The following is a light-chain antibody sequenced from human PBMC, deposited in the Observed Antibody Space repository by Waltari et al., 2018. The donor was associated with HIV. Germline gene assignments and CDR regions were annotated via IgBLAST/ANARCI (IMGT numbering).Light chain of an antibody. CDR2: ENK. V-gene: IGLV1-51*02. J-gene: IGLJ1*01. CDR3: ETWDTSLSVYV. CDR1: TSNIGNNY. Sequence: QSVLTQPPSVSAAPGQTVTISCAGNTSNIGNNYVSWYQHLPGTAPTLPIYENKKRCSGIPERCSGSKSYTSATLGITGLQSGDEADYYCETWDTSLSVYVFGTGTWVTVL.